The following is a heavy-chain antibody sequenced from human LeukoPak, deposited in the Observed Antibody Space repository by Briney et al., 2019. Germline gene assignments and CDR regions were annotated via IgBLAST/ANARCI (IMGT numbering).Heavy chain of an antibody. Sequence: GGSLRLSCAASGFSFSSYAMSWVRQAPGKGLEWVSAISGSGGSTYYADSVKGRFTISRDNSKNTLYLQMNSLRAEDTAVYYCAKDQQSSSWYRRSKHPAYYFDYWGQGTLVTVSS. D-gene: IGHD6-13*01. CDR1: GFSFSSYA. CDR2: ISGSGGST. V-gene: IGHV3-23*01. CDR3: AKDQQSSSWYRRSKHPAYYFDY. J-gene: IGHJ4*02.